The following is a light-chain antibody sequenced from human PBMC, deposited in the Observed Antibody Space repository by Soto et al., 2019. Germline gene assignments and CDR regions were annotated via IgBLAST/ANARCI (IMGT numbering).Light chain of an antibody. J-gene: IGKJ2*01. Sequence: AMQMTQSPSSLSASVGDRVTITCRASEGIRNDLGWYQQKPGRAPKLLIYAASSLESGVPSRFSGSGSGTDFTLTISSLQPEDFATYYCLQDYTHPYTFGQGSKVEIK. CDR2: AAS. CDR1: EGIRND. V-gene: IGKV1-6*01. CDR3: LQDYTHPYT.